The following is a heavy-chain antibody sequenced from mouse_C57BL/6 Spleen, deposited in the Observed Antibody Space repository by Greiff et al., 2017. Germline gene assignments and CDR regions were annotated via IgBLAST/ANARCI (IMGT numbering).Heavy chain of an antibody. D-gene: IGHD2-3*01. V-gene: IGHV1-69*01. J-gene: IGHJ3*01. CDR1: GYTFTSYW. CDR3: ARSEDGSFAY. CDR2: IDPSDSYT. Sequence: QVQLQQSGAELVMPGASVKLSCKASGYTFTSYWMHWVKQRPGQGLEWIGEIDPSDSYTNYNQTFKGKSTLTVDKSSSTAYMQLSSLTSEDSAVYYCARSEDGSFAYWGQGTLVTVSA.